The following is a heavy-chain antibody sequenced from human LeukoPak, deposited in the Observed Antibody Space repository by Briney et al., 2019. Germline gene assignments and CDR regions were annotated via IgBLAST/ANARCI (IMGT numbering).Heavy chain of an antibody. CDR2: ISAYNGNT. V-gene: IGHV1-18*01. J-gene: IGHJ4*02. D-gene: IGHD3-3*01. CDR1: GYTFTSCG. Sequence: EASVKVSCKASGYTFTSCGISWVRQAPGQGLEWKGWISAYNGNTNYAQKLQGRVTMTTDTSTSTAYMELRSLRSDDTAVYYCARDGQYDFWSGYLLTPFDYWGQGTLVTVSS. CDR3: ARDGQYDFWSGYLLTPFDY.